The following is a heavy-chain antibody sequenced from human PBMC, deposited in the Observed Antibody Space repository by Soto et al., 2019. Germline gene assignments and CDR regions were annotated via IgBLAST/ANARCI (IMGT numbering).Heavy chain of an antibody. J-gene: IGHJ4*02. D-gene: IGHD6-13*01. CDR3: AKDRALMAAAGGGIAY. CDR2: ISGSGGST. V-gene: IGHV3-23*01. Sequence: EVQLLESGGGLVQPGGSLRLSCAASGFTFSSYAMSWVRQAPGKGLEWVSAISGSGGSTYYADSVKGRFTISRDNSKNTLYLKMNSLRAEDTAVYYCAKDRALMAAAGGGIAYWGQGTLVPVSS. CDR1: GFTFSSYA.